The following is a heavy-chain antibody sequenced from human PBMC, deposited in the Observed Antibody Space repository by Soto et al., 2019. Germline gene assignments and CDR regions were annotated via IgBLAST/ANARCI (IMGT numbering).Heavy chain of an antibody. V-gene: IGHV1-69*13. CDR2: IIPIFGTA. CDR3: ARDIYCTTSGFRGNLFDA. J-gene: IGHJ5*02. D-gene: IGHD2-8*01. Sequence: SVKVSCKASGGNFSSYAISWVRQAPGQGLEWMGGIIPIFGTANYAQKFQGRVTITADESTSTAYMELSSLRSEDTAIYYCARDIYCTTSGFRGNLFDAWGQGTVVTVSS. CDR1: GGNFSSYA.